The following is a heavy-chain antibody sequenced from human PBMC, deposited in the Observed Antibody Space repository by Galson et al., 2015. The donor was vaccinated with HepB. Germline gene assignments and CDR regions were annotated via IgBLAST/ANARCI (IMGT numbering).Heavy chain of an antibody. V-gene: IGHV3-23*01. J-gene: IGHJ4*02. CDR3: VKSGSGTYI. CDR2: IIGSSDST. CDR1: GLTFRSDA. D-gene: IGHD3-10*01. Sequence: SLRLSCAASGLTFRSDAMSWVRQAPGKGLEWVSIIIGSSDSTYYADSVKGRFTISRDNSKNTLYLQMNSLGVEDTAMCYCVKSGSGTYIWGQETLVTVSS.